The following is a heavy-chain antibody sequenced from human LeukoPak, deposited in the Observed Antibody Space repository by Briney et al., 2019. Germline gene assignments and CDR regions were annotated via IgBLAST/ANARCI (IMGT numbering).Heavy chain of an antibody. CDR3: ARDPYYDFWSGYSSWFDP. J-gene: IGHJ5*02. CDR1: GYTFTSYG. D-gene: IGHD3-3*01. Sequence: ASVKVSCKASGYTFTSYGISWVRQAPGQGHEWMGWISAYNGNTNYAQKLQGRVTMTTDTSTSTAYMELRSLRSDDTAVYYCARDPYYDFWSGYSSWFDPWGQGTLVTVSS. V-gene: IGHV1-18*01. CDR2: ISAYNGNT.